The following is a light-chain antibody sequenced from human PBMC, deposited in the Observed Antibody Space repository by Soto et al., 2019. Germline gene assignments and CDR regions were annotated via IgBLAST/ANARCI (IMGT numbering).Light chain of an antibody. J-gene: IGKJ4*01. V-gene: IGKV2-28*01. CDR3: MQALQTPGT. CDR1: QSLLHSNGYNY. Sequence: DIVMTQSRLSLPVTPGEPASISCRSSQSLLHSNGYNYLDWYLQKPGQSPKILIYLGSNRASGVPDRFSGSRLGPDFTLKISRVEAEDVGVYYGMQALQTPGTFGGGTKVEIK. CDR2: LGS.